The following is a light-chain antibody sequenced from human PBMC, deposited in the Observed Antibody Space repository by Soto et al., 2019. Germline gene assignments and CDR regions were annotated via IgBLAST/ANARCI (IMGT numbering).Light chain of an antibody. V-gene: IGKV3-20*01. CDR1: QSVSSSY. Sequence: EIVLTQSPGTLSLSPGERATLSCRASQSVSSSYLAWYQQKPGQAPRLLIYGASSRATGIPDRFSGSGSGTDFTLTISRLEPEDFAVYYCQHYRSLPPMWTFGLGTKVEI. CDR2: GAS. J-gene: IGKJ1*01. CDR3: QHYRSLPPMWT.